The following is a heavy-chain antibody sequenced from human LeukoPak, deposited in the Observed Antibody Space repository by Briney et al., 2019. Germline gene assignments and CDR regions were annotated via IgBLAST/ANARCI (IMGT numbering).Heavy chain of an antibody. CDR1: GLAFSNYE. CDR2: ISSSGSNI. Sequence: PGGSLRLSCTASGLAFSNYEMNWVRQAPGEGLEWVSYISSSGSNIYYADSVKGRFTISRDNAKNTLYLQMNSLRAEDTAVYFCAKDLGTHSSSFYFDYWGQGTLVTVSS. V-gene: IGHV3-48*03. J-gene: IGHJ4*02. D-gene: IGHD6-6*01. CDR3: AKDLGTHSSSFYFDY.